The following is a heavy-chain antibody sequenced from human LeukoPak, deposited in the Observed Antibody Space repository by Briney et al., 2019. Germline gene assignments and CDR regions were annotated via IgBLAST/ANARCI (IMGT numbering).Heavy chain of an antibody. V-gene: IGHV1-69*05. J-gene: IGHJ5*02. CDR3: ARVGAQLWLNVRSNWFDP. CDR2: IIPIFGTA. CDR1: GGTFSSYA. Sequence: SVKVSCKASGGTFSSYAISWVRQAPGQGLEWMGGIIPIFGTATYAQKFQGRVTITTDESTSTAYMELSSLRSEDTAVYYCARVGAQLWLNVRSNWFDPWGQGTLVTVSS. D-gene: IGHD5-18*01.